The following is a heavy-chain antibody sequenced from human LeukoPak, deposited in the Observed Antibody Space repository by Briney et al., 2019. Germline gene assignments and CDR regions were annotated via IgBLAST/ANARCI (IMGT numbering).Heavy chain of an antibody. CDR3: ARYGSGSYYEFDY. J-gene: IGHJ4*02. CDR2: INWNGGST. CDR1: GFTFDDYA. V-gene: IGHV3-20*04. Sequence: GGSLRLSCAASGFTFDDYAMHWVRQAPGKGLEWVSGINWNGGSTGYADSVKGRFTISRDNAKNSLYLQMNSLRAEDTALYYCARYGSGSYYEFDYWGQGTLVTVSS. D-gene: IGHD3-10*01.